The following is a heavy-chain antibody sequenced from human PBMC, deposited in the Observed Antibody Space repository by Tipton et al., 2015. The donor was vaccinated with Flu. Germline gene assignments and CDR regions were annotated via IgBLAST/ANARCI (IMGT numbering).Heavy chain of an antibody. Sequence: AVSGFTFSSYAIHWVRQAPGKGLEWVAVISYDGIKKNIADSVKGRITISRDNSKNTLYLQMNNLRVEETAVYYCARDGYSTSWGGDLHYYGRDVWGQGTTGTVFS. V-gene: IGHV3-30*04. D-gene: IGHD6-13*01. CDR1: GFTFSSYA. J-gene: IGHJ6*02. CDR2: ISYDGIKK. CDR3: ARDGYSTSWGGDLHYYGRDV.